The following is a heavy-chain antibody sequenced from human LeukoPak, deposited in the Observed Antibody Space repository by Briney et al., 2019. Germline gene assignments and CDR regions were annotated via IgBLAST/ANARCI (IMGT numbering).Heavy chain of an antibody. CDR2: ISGSGGTT. J-gene: IGHJ4*02. Sequence: GGSLRLSCAASGFTFSSYAMSWVRQAPGKGLEWVSGISGSGGTTYYADSVKGRFTISRDNSKNTLYLQMNSLRAEDTAAYYCARGSIVVLPAAVGYWGQGTLVTVSS. CDR3: ARGSIVVLPAAVGY. D-gene: IGHD2-2*01. CDR1: GFTFSSYA. V-gene: IGHV3-23*01.